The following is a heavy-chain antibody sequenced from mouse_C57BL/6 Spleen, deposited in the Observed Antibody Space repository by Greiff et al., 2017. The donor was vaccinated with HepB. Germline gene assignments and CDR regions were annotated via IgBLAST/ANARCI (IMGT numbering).Heavy chain of an antibody. Sequence: VQLQQPGAELVKPGASVKLSCKASGYTFTSYWMHWVKQRPGQGLEWIGMIHPNSGSTNYNEKFKSKATLTVDKSSSTAYMQLSSLTSEDSAVYYCARRYGSSGLDVWGTGTTVTVSS. D-gene: IGHD1-1*01. CDR2: IHPNSGST. J-gene: IGHJ1*03. V-gene: IGHV1-64*01. CDR3: ARRYGSSGLDV. CDR1: GYTFTSYW.